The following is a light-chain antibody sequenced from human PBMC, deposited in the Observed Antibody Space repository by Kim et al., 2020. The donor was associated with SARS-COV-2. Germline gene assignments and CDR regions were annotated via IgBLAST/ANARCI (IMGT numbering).Light chain of an antibody. CDR2: RNN. CDR3: AAWDDSLSGVV. CDR1: SSNIGSNY. V-gene: IGLV1-47*01. J-gene: IGLJ2*01. Sequence: GQRFTISFYGSSSNIGSNYVYWYQQLPGTAPKLLIYRNNQRPSGVPDRFSGSKSGTSASLAISGLRSEDEADYYCAAWDDSLSGVVFGGGTQLTVL.